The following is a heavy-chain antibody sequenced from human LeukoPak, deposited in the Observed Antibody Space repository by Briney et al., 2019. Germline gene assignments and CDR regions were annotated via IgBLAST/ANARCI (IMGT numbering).Heavy chain of an antibody. Sequence: PGGSLRLSCAASGFTFHDYAMHWVRQAPGKGLEWVSGISWNSGSIGYADSVKGRFTISRDNAKNSLYLQMNSLRAEDTAVYYCARGAGSSWYFHFYWGQGTLVTVSP. CDR3: ARGAGSSWYFHFY. J-gene: IGHJ4*02. V-gene: IGHV3-9*01. CDR1: GFTFHDYA. CDR2: ISWNSGSI. D-gene: IGHD6-13*01.